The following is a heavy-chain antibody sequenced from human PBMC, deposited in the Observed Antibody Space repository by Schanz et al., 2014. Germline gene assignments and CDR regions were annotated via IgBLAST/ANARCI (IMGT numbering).Heavy chain of an antibody. V-gene: IGHV3-23*01. CDR3: ARDRVGASSYFDY. Sequence: EVQLLESGGGLVQPGGSLRLSCAASGFSFSNHALSWVRQAPGKGLEWVSGIGGSGDSTHYADSVKGRFTISRDNLKNTVYLQMNSLRAGDTAVYYCARDRVGASSYFDYWGQGTLVTVSS. J-gene: IGHJ4*02. D-gene: IGHD1-26*01. CDR2: IGGSGDST. CDR1: GFSFSNHA.